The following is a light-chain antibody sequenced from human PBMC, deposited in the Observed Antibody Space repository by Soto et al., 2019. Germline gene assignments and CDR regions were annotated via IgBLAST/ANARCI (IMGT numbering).Light chain of an antibody. CDR3: QQYYDYPPLS. V-gene: IGKV3-15*01. Sequence: EIVMTQSPATLSVSPGERATLSCRASRNINRKLAWYQQKPGQAPRLLISGASTRVTSIPARFSGSGSGTDFTLIISRLKSEDFAVYYCQQYYDYPPLSFRGWTKVEIK. CDR1: RNINRK. CDR2: GAS. J-gene: IGKJ4*01.